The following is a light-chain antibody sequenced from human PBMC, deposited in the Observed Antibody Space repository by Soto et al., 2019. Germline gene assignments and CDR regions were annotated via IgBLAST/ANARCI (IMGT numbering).Light chain of an antibody. J-gene: IGKJ1*01. V-gene: IGKV1-5*01. CDR1: QTISSW. CDR3: LQNNSYPRT. Sequence: DIQMTQSPSTLSGSVGDRVTITCRASQTISSWLAWYQQKPGKAPKRLIYAASSLLSGVPSRFSGSGSETEFTLTISSLQPEDFATYYCLQNNSYPRTFGQGTKVDIK. CDR2: AAS.